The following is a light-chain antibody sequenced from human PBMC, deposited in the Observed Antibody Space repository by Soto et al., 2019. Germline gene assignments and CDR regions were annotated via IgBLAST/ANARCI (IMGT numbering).Light chain of an antibody. CDR1: QSVSSN. Sequence: EIVMTQSPATLSVSPGERATLSCRASQSVSSNLAWYQQKPGQAPRLLIYDAVNRVTGIPARFSGSGSGTDFTLTISSLEPEDFAVYYCQHRSNWPRLTFGGGTKVEIK. J-gene: IGKJ4*01. V-gene: IGKV3-11*01. CDR2: DAV. CDR3: QHRSNWPRLT.